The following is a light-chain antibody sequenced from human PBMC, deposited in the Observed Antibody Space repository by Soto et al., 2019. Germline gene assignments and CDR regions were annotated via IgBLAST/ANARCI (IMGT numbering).Light chain of an antibody. Sequence: EIVVTQSPANLSFSPGDRATLSCRASQSLGNYLAWYQQKPGQAPRLLIFDASNRATGIPARFSGSGSGTDFTLTISSLEPEDFAVYYCQQRSDWSSVTFGPGTIVDVK. J-gene: IGKJ3*01. V-gene: IGKV3-11*01. CDR2: DAS. CDR3: QQRSDWSSVT. CDR1: QSLGNY.